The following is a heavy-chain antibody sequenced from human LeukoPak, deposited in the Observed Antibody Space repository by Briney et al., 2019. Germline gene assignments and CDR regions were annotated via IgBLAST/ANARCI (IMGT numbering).Heavy chain of an antibody. D-gene: IGHD5-18*01. J-gene: IGHJ4*02. V-gene: IGHV1-46*01. Sequence: GASVKVSCKASGYTFTSDYMRWVRQAPGQGLEWLGIINPSGGSTSYAQKFQGRVTMTRDTSTSTVYMELSSLRSEDTAVHYCARGRRDTAMVNLFDYWGQGTLVTVSS. CDR1: GYTFTSDY. CDR2: INPSGGST. CDR3: ARGRRDTAMVNLFDY.